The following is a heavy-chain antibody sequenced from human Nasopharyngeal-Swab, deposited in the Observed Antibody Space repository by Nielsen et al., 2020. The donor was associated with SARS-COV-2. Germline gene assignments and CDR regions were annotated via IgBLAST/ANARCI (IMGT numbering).Heavy chain of an antibody. Sequence: GESLKISCAASGFTFSDYYMSWIRQAPGKGLDWVSGITATGGSTYYADSVKGRFTISRDNSKNTLYLQMNSLRAEDTAVYYCAKDAEYYYNGMDVWGQGTTVTVSS. V-gene: IGHV3-23*01. CDR1: GFTFSDYY. D-gene: IGHD2/OR15-2a*01. CDR2: ITATGGST. CDR3: AKDAEYYYNGMDV. J-gene: IGHJ6*02.